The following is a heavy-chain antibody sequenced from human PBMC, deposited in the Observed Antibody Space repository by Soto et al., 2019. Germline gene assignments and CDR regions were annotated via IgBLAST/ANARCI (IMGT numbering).Heavy chain of an antibody. D-gene: IGHD3-16*02. CDR3: ARSQAVIPPYCYYGMDV. V-gene: IGHV1-69*12. CDR2: IIPIFGTA. J-gene: IGHJ6*02. Sequence: QVQLVQSGAEVKKPGSSVKVSCKASGGTFSSYAISWVRQAPGQGLEWMGGIIPIFGTANYAQKFQGRVTITADESTSTADMELSSLISEDTAVYYCARSQAVIPPYCYYGMDVWGQGTTVTVSS. CDR1: GGTFSSYA.